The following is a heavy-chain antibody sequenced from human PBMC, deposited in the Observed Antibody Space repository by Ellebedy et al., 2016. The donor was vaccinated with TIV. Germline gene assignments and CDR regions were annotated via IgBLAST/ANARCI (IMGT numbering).Heavy chain of an antibody. CDR1: GGSISSGDYY. D-gene: IGHD3-3*01. J-gene: IGHJ4*02. CDR2: IYYSGST. CDR3: ARTTRVYNFWSGYREHFDY. V-gene: IGHV4-30-4*01. Sequence: SETLSLTCSVSGGSISSGDYYWSWIRQPQGKDLEWIGYIYYSGSTYYNPSLKSRVTISVDTSKNQFSLKLNSVTAADTAVYFCARTTRVYNFWSGYREHFDYWGQGTLVTVSS.